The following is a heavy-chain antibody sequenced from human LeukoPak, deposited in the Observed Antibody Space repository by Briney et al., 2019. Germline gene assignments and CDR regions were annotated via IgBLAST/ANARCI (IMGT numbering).Heavy chain of an antibody. D-gene: IGHD3-22*01. CDR3: ARGKGSSGYYDYYFDY. V-gene: IGHV1-2*02. Sequence: ASVKVSCKASGYTFTDYYMHWVRQAPGQGLEWMGWINPNSGGTNYAQKFQGRVTMTRDTSISTAYMELSRLRSDDTAVYYCARGKGSSGYYDYYFDYWGQGTLVTVSS. CDR2: INPNSGGT. CDR1: GYTFTDYY. J-gene: IGHJ4*02.